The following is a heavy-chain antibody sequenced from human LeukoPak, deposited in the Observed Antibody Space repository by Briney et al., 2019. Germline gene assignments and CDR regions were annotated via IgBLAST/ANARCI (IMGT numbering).Heavy chain of an antibody. V-gene: IGHV3-23*01. CDR2: ISDSGGNK. Sequence: PGGSLRLSCAASGFTFSIYAMSWVRQAPGKGLEWVSAISDSGGNKFYGDSVKGRFTMSRDKSKNTLYLQMNSLRAEDTAVYYCAKESSQFDYWGQGTLVTVSS. D-gene: IGHD6-13*01. J-gene: IGHJ4*02. CDR1: GFTFSIYA. CDR3: AKESSQFDY.